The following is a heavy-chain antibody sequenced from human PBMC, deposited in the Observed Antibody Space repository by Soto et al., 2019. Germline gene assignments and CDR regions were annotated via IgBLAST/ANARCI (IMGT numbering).Heavy chain of an antibody. CDR3: ARSDNRNSLYGVDV. CDR2: INPKTGDT. V-gene: IGHV1-2*04. J-gene: IGHJ6*02. Sequence: ASVKVSCKASGYSFTDHYIHWVRQAPGHGLEWLGWINPKTGDTTFAQKFRGWVTITRDTSITTVYMELTRLKPDDTAVYYCARSDNRNSLYGVDVWGQGTAVTVS. D-gene: IGHD1-7*01. CDR1: GYSFTDHY.